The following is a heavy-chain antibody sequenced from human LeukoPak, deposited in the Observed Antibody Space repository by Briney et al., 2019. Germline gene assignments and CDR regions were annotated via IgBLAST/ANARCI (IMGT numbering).Heavy chain of an antibody. Sequence: PSETLSLTSTVSGASFNTYYWSWIRQSPGKGLEWMGYIYHTGNTNYNPSLKSRVTISIDTSQNQFSLNLTSVTAADTAVYYCARLAIAARLAPFDIWGQGTMVTVSS. CDR2: IYHTGNT. CDR1: GASFNTYY. CDR3: ARLAIAARLAPFDI. V-gene: IGHV4-59*08. D-gene: IGHD6-6*01. J-gene: IGHJ3*02.